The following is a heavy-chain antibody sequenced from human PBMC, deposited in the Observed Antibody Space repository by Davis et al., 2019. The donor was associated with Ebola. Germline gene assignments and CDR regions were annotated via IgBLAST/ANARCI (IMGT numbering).Heavy chain of an antibody. Sequence: AASVKVSCKASGGTFSSYTISWVRQAPGQGLEWMGRIIPILGIANYAQKFQGRVTITADKSTSTAYMELSRLRSDDTAVYYCARGEKRITMIVVVITPVDYWGQGTLVTVSS. V-gene: IGHV1-69*02. CDR2: IIPILGIA. D-gene: IGHD3-22*01. CDR1: GGTFSSYT. CDR3: ARGEKRITMIVVVITPVDY. J-gene: IGHJ4*02.